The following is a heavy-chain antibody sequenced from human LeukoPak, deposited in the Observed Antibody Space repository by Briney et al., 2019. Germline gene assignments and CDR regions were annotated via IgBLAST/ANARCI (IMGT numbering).Heavy chain of an antibody. J-gene: IGHJ3*02. V-gene: IGHV3-21*01. CDR2: ISSSSSYI. CDR3: ARGGTGALYADDAFDI. CDR1: GFTFRSYS. D-gene: IGHD2-8*02. Sequence: TGGSLRLSCAASGFTFRSYSMNWVRQAPGKGLEWVSSISSSSSYIYYADSVKGRFTISRDNAKNSLYLQMNSLRAEDTAVYYCARGGTGALYADDAFDIWGQGTVVTVSS.